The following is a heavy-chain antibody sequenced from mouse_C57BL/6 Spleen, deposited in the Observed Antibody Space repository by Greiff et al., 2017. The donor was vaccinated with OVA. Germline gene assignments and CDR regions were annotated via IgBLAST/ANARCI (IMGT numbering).Heavy chain of an antibody. Sequence: QVQLQQSGPELVKPGASVKISCKASGYAFSSSRMNWVKQRPGKGLEWIGRIYPGDGDTNYNGKFKGKATLTADKSSSTAYMQLSSLTSEDAAVYFCSRSGDCGSSYDYAMYYWGQGTSVTVSS. V-gene: IGHV1-82*01. CDR3: SRSGDCGSSYDYAMYY. J-gene: IGHJ4*01. CDR1: GYAFSSSR. CDR2: IYPGDGDT. D-gene: IGHD1-1*01.